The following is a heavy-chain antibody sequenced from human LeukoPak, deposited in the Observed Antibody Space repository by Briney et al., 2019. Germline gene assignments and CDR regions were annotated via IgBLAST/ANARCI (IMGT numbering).Heavy chain of an antibody. D-gene: IGHD1-7*01. CDR3: AREGITGTFSYFDY. J-gene: IGHJ4*02. Sequence: ASVKVSCKASGGTFSSYAISWVRQAPGQGLVWMGGIIPIFGTANYAQKFQGRVTITTDESTSTAYMELSSLRSEDTAVYYRAREGITGTFSYFDYWGQGTLVTVSS. CDR1: GGTFSSYA. V-gene: IGHV1-69*05. CDR2: IIPIFGTA.